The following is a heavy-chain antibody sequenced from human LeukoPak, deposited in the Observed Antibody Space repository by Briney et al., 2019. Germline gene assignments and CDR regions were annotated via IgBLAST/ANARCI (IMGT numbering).Heavy chain of an antibody. CDR3: ARGADSSGYYSIFYFDY. J-gene: IGHJ4*02. CDR2: ITGSGGST. Sequence: GGSLRLSCAASGFTFSIYVMSWVRQAPGKGLEWVSGITGSGGSTFYAKSVEGRFTISRDNSKNMMYLQMNSLRGEDTAVYYCARGADSSGYYSIFYFDYWGQGTLVTVSS. CDR1: GFTFSIYV. D-gene: IGHD3-22*01. V-gene: IGHV3-23*01.